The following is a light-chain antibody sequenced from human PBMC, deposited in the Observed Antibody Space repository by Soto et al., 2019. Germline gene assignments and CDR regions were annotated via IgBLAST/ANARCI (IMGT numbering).Light chain of an antibody. CDR3: QQYNSYAVA. CDR1: QSVGSD. J-gene: IGKJ4*01. CDR2: DIF. V-gene: IGKV3D-15*01. Sequence: EMVSKMWSTTLHAYTGDRATXSCRASQSVGSDLAWYQQKPGQAPRLFIYDIFTRATGVPTRISGRGSGTDFTLTISSLQSEDFAIYYCQQYNSYAVAFGGGTKVDI.